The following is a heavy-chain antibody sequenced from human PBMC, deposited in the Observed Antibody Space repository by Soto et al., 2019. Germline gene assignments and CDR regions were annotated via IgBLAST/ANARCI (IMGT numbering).Heavy chain of an antibody. CDR1: GFTFSSYS. Sequence: EVQLVESGGGLVKPGGSLRLSCAASGFTFSSYSMNWVRQAPGKGLEWVSSISSSSSYIYYADSVKGRFTISRDNAKNSLYLQMNSLRAEDTAVYYCARGRRLEWLLYTPTHFDYWGQGTLVTVSS. D-gene: IGHD3-3*01. J-gene: IGHJ4*02. V-gene: IGHV3-21*01. CDR3: ARGRRLEWLLYTPTHFDY. CDR2: ISSSSSYI.